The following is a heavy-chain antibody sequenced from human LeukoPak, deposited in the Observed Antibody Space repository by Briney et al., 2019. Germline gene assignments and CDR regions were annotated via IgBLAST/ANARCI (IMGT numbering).Heavy chain of an antibody. Sequence: GGSLRLSCAASGFTFDDYGMSWVRQAPGKGLEWVSGINWNGGSTGYADSVKGRFTISRDNAKNSLYLRMNSLRAEDTALYYCAREVYSSSWYGKSYYFDYWGQGTLVTVSS. J-gene: IGHJ4*02. D-gene: IGHD6-13*01. V-gene: IGHV3-20*04. CDR2: INWNGGST. CDR3: AREVYSSSWYGKSYYFDY. CDR1: GFTFDDYG.